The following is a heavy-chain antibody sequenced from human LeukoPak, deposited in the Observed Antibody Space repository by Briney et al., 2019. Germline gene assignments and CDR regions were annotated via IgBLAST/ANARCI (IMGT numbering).Heavy chain of an antibody. D-gene: IGHD3-3*01. CDR3: ARDHGVLRFLEWLPMLNY. CDR1: GYTFTGYY. V-gene: IGHV1-2*02. Sequence: GASVKVSCKASGYTFTGYYMHWGRQAPGQGLEWMGWINPNSGGTNYAQKFQGRVTMTRDTSISTAYMELSRLRSDDTAVYYCARDHGVLRFLEWLPMLNYWGQGTLVTVSS. CDR2: INPNSGGT. J-gene: IGHJ4*02.